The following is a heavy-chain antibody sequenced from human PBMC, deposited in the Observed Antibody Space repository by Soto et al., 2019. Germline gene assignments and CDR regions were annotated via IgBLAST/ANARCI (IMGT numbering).Heavy chain of an antibody. CDR2: IYADDSDT. V-gene: IGHV5-51*01. Sequence: GESLKISCKASGYSFTTYWIGWVRQMPGKGLEWMGIIYADDSDTRYSPSFQGQVTISADKSISTAFLQWSSLKASDTAIYCCARVGAYTYGYSYYYPMDIWGQGTTVTVSS. CDR3: ARVGAYTYGYSYYYPMDI. CDR1: GYSFTTYW. D-gene: IGHD5-18*01. J-gene: IGHJ6*02.